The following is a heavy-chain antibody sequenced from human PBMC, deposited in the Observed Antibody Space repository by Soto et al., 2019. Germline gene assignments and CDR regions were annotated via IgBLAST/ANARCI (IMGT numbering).Heavy chain of an antibody. CDR3: ARQDYSNYRGGMDV. CDR1: GYSFTSHW. J-gene: IGHJ6*02. Sequence: GESLKISCKTSGYSFTSHWIAWVRQIPGKGLEWMGIIYPSDSDIRYRPSFQGQVTISVDKSISTAYLQWSSLKASDTATYYRARQDYSNYRGGMDVWGQGTTVTVSS. CDR2: IYPSDSDI. D-gene: IGHD2-2*01. V-gene: IGHV5-51*01.